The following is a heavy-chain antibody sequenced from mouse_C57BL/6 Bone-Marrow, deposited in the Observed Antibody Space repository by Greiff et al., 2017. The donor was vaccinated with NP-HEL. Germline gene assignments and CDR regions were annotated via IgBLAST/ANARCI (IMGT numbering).Heavy chain of an antibody. CDR1: GFTFSDYY. Sequence: EVQGVESGGGLVQPGGSLKLSCAASGFTFSDYYMYWVRQTPEKRLEWVAYISNGGGSTYYPDTVKGRFTISRDNAKNTLYLQMSRLKSEATARYYCAEHAPYDCDDGYYAIDYWGQGTAVTVSS. V-gene: IGHV5-12*01. CDR2: ISNGGGST. J-gene: IGHJ4*01. CDR3: AEHAPYDCDDGYYAIDY. D-gene: IGHD2-4*01.